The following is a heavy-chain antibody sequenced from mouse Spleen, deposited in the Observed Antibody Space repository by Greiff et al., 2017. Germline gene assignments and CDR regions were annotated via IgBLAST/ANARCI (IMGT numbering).Heavy chain of an antibody. Sequence: QVQLQQSGPELVKPGASVKISCKASGYAFSSSWMNWVKQRPGKGLEWIGRIYPGDGDTNYNGKFKGKATLTTDKSSSTAYMQRSSLTSEDSAVYFCARKVPFDYWGQGTTLTVSS. V-gene: IGHV1-82*01. CDR3: ARKVPFDY. CDR1: GYAFSSSW. CDR2: IYPGDGDT. J-gene: IGHJ2*01.